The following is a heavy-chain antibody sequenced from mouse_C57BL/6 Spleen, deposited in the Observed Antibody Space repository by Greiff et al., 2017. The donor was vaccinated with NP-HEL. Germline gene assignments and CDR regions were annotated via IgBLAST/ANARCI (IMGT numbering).Heavy chain of an antibody. CDR3: ARYYGSSYRYFDV. V-gene: IGHV1-42*01. Sequence: EVQLQQSGPELVKPGASVKISCKASGYSFTGYYMNWVKQSPEKSLEWIGEINPSTGGTTYNQKFKAKATLTVDKSSSTAYMQLKSLTSEDSAVYYCARYYGSSYRYFDVWGTGTTVTVSS. J-gene: IGHJ1*03. D-gene: IGHD1-1*01. CDR2: INPSTGGT. CDR1: GYSFTGYY.